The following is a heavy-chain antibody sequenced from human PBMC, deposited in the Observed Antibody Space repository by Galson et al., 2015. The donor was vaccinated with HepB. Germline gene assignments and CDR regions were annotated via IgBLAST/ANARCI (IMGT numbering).Heavy chain of an antibody. Sequence: QSGAEVKKPGQSLKISCKGSGYSFTSNWIAWVRQMPGKGLEWMGIIFPGDSDTTYSPSFQGQVTISADKSISTAYLQWSRLKASDTATYYCARLGSRGYDYWGQGTLVTVSS. CDR2: IFPGDSDT. CDR3: ARLGSRGYDY. CDR1: GYSFTSNW. V-gene: IGHV5-51*01. J-gene: IGHJ4*02. D-gene: IGHD3-22*01.